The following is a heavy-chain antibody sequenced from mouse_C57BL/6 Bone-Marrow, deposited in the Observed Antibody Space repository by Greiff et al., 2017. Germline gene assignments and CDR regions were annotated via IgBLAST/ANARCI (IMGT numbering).Heavy chain of an antibody. Sequence: EVKLMESGGGLVQSGRSLRLSCATSGFTFSDFYMEWVRQAPGQGLEWIAASRNKANDYTTEYSASVKGRFIVSRDTSQSILYLQMNALRAEDTAIYYCARDEDYAGPGCAYWGQGTLVTVSA. J-gene: IGHJ3*01. CDR1: GFTFSDFY. D-gene: IGHD1-1*01. CDR2: SRNKANDYTT. CDR3: ARDEDYAGPGCAY. V-gene: IGHV7-1*01.